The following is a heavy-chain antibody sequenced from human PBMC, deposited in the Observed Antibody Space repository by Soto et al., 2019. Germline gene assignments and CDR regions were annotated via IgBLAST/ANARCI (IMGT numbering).Heavy chain of an antibody. V-gene: IGHV1-46*01. CDR3: ARVRYDSSGYYFAY. D-gene: IGHD3-22*01. CDR2: ITPSGDST. Sequence: QVQLVQSGAEVKKPGASMKVSCEASGYTFTRYFMHWVRQAPGQGLEWMGMITPSGDSTSYAQKFQCRVTMTRDTSTSTDHMELSSLRSEDTAVYYCARVRYDSSGYYFAYWGQGTLVTVSS. CDR1: GYTFTRYF. J-gene: IGHJ4*02.